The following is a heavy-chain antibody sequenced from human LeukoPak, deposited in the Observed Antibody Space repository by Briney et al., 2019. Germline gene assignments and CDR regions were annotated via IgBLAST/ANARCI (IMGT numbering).Heavy chain of an antibody. CDR3: AKHRYSSGWDYFDY. Sequence: ETLSLTCTVSGGSISSGGYYWSWVRQAPGKGLEWVSAINGSGGSTYYADSVKGRFTISRDNSKNTLYLQMNSLRAEDTAVYYCAKHRYSSGWDYFDYWGQGTLVTVSS. CDR2: INGSGGST. V-gene: IGHV3-23*01. J-gene: IGHJ4*02. CDR1: GGSISSGGYY. D-gene: IGHD6-19*01.